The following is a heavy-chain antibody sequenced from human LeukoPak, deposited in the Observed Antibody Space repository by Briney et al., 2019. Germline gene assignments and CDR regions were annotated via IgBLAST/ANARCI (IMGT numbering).Heavy chain of an antibody. CDR3: ARSSYDSLIGYYFLDY. D-gene: IGHD3-9*01. J-gene: IGHJ4*02. CDR1: GGSVSSGDSY. V-gene: IGHV4-61*02. CDR2: IYTSGNT. Sequence: SQTLSLTCTVSGGSVSSGDSYWSWIRQPAGKGLEWIGRIYTSGNTNYNPSLDSRVTISRDTSKNQLSLTLTSVTAADTAVYYCARSSYDSLIGYYFLDYWGQGILVTVSS.